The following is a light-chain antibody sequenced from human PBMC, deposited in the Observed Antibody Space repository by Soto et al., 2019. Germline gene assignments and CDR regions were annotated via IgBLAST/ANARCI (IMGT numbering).Light chain of an antibody. Sequence: EIVLTQSPDTLFLSPGGSATLSCRASQRVTTRLAWYQQKPGQPPRLLISCASVRASGVPVRISGSGSGTDFTLTISRLEPEDFALYYCQQYGGSPSTFGLGTRLEIK. CDR1: QRVTTR. CDR3: QQYGGSPST. J-gene: IGKJ5*01. V-gene: IGKV3-20*01. CDR2: CAS.